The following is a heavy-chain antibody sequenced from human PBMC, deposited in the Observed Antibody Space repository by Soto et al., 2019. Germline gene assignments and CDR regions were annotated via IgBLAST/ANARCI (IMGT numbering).Heavy chain of an antibody. D-gene: IGHD1-7*01. Sequence: GRSLRLSCSASEFIVSSNYMNWVRQAPGKGLECVSTIYSSGSTYYADSVKGRFTISRDNAENSLYLQMDSLRAEDTAVYYCVRDGSTGTTNYHFAMDVWGQGTTVTVSS. CDR1: EFIVSSNY. J-gene: IGHJ6*02. CDR2: IYSSGST. CDR3: VRDGSTGTTNYHFAMDV. V-gene: IGHV3-66*01.